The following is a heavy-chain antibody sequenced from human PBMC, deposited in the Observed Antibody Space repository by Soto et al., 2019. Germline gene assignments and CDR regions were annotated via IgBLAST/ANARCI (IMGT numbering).Heavy chain of an antibody. J-gene: IGHJ6*02. Sequence: GGSLRLSCVASGFTFSNYAMSWVRQAPGKGLEWVSGISASGRDTYYADSVKDRFTISRDSFKNTLYLQMNSLRAEDTAVYYCARDKGVGGSSWDGMDVWGQGTRSPSP. D-gene: IGHD6-13*01. CDR3: ARDKGVGGSSWDGMDV. V-gene: IGHV3-23*01. CDR1: GFTFSNYA. CDR2: ISASGRDT.